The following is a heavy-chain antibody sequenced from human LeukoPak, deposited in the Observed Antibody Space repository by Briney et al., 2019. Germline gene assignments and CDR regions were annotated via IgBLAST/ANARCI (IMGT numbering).Heavy chain of an antibody. V-gene: IGHV1-8*01. J-gene: IGHJ4*02. CDR3: AITPSGSRRYYFDY. CDR1: GYTFTSYD. CDR2: MNPNSGNT. D-gene: IGHD1-26*01. Sequence: ASVKVSCKASGYTFTSYDINWVRQATGQGLEWMGWMNPNSGNTGYAQKFQGRVTITRNTSISTAYMELSSLRSEDTAVYYCAITPSGSRRYYFDYWGQGTLVTVSS.